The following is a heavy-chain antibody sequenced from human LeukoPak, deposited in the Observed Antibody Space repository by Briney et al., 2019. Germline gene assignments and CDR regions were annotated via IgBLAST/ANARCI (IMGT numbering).Heavy chain of an antibody. V-gene: IGHV4-39*01. Sequence: PSETLSLTCTVSGGSISSSSYHWGWIRQPPGKGLEWIGSIYYSGSTYYNPSLKSRVTISVDTSKNQFSLKLSSVTAADTAVYCCATTTGDRLDAFDIWGQGTMVTVSS. CDR3: ATTTGDRLDAFDI. J-gene: IGHJ3*02. CDR2: IYYSGST. D-gene: IGHD7-27*01. CDR1: GGSISSSSYH.